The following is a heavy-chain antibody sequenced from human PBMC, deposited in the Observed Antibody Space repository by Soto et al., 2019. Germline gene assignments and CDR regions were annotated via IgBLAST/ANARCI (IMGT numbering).Heavy chain of an antibody. CDR2: ISYDGSNK. V-gene: IGHV3-30-3*01. D-gene: IGHD6-13*01. CDR3: ARTYSAHYYYYGMDV. CDR1: GFTFSSYA. J-gene: IGHJ6*02. Sequence: GGSLRLSCAASGFTFSSYAMHWVRQAPGKGLEWVAVISYDGSNKYYADSVKGRFTISRDNSKNTLYLQMNSLRAEDTAVYYYARTYSAHYYYYGMDVWGQGTTVTVSS.